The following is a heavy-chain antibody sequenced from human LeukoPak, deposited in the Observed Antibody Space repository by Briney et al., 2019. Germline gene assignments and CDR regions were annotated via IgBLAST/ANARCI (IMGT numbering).Heavy chain of an antibody. Sequence: GRSLRLSCAASGFTFSSYGMHWVRQAPGKGLEWVAVIWYDGSNKYYADSVKGRFTISRGNSKNTLYLQMNSLRAEDTAVYYCAGGEYDFWSGYYLGGLYWGQGTLVTVSS. J-gene: IGHJ4*02. CDR3: AGGEYDFWSGYYLGGLY. CDR2: IWYDGSNK. D-gene: IGHD3-3*01. CDR1: GFTFSSYG. V-gene: IGHV3-33*01.